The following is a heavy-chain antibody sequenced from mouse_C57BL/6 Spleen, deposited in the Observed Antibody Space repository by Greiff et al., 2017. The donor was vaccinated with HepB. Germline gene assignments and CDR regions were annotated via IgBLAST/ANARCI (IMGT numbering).Heavy chain of an antibody. CDR3: ARIPMDY. CDR1: GFTFSDYY. Sequence: DVKLVESGGGLVQPGGSLKLSCAASGFTFSDYYMYWVRQTPEKRLEWVAYISNGGGSTYYPDTVKGRFTISRDNAKNTLYLQMSRLKSEDTAMYYCARIPMDYWGQGTSVTVSS. J-gene: IGHJ4*01. V-gene: IGHV5-12*01. CDR2: ISNGGGST.